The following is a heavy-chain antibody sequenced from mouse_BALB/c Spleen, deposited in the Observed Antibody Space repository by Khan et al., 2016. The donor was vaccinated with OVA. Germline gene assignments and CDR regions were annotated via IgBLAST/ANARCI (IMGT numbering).Heavy chain of an antibody. V-gene: IGHV3-2*02. CDR3: ARDGNWYFDV. Sequence: EVQLQESGPGLVKPSQSLALTCTVSGSSIPSDYAWNWIRQFPGSKLEWMGYIRNSGNTSYNPSLKSRNTITRDTSKNQFFLQLNSVTTEDTATYYCARDGNWYFDVWGAGTTVTVSS. D-gene: IGHD2-1*01. CDR2: IRNSGNT. CDR1: GSSIPSDYA. J-gene: IGHJ1*01.